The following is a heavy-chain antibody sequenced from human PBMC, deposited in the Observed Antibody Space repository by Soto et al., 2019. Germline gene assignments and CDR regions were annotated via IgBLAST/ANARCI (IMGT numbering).Heavy chain of an antibody. D-gene: IGHD3-22*01. CDR1: GGSISSSNW. Sequence: QVQLQESGPGLVKPSGTLSLTCTVSGGSISSSNWWSWVRQPPGKGLDWIGEIFHSGSTNYNPSLQSRVTKSVDTSKNQFSLKLSSVTAADTAVYYCPRMNYYYDSSGMDVWGQGTTVTVSS. CDR2: IFHSGST. CDR3: PRMNYYYDSSGMDV. J-gene: IGHJ6*02. V-gene: IGHV4-4*02.